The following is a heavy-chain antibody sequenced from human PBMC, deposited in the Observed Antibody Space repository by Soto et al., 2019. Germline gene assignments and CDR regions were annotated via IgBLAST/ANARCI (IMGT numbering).Heavy chain of an antibody. CDR3: ARVANGVVVPAATYYFDY. D-gene: IGHD2-2*01. Sequence: GGSLRLSCAASGFTFSSHWMTWVRQAPGKGLECVANINKDGSGKYYVDSVKGRFTVSRDNAKNTLYLQMNSLRAEDTAVYYCARVANGVVVPAATYYFDYWGQGTLVTVYS. CDR1: GFTFSSHW. V-gene: IGHV3-7*01. J-gene: IGHJ4*02. CDR2: INKDGSGK.